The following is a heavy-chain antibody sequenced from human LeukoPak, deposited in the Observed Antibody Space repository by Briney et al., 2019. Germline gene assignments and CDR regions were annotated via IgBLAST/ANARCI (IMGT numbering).Heavy chain of an antibody. Sequence: PGGSLRLSCAASGFTFSSYSMNWVRQAPGKGLEWVSSISSSSSYIYYADSVKGRFTISRDNAKNSLYLQMNSLRAEDTAVYYCARGRSESLYNWFDPWGQGTLVTVSS. J-gene: IGHJ5*02. CDR3: ARGRSESLYNWFDP. CDR2: ISSSSSYI. D-gene: IGHD3-10*01. V-gene: IGHV3-21*01. CDR1: GFTFSSYS.